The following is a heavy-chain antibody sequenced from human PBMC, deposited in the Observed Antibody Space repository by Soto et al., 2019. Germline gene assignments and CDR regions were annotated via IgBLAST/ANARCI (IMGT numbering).Heavy chain of an antibody. CDR2: INAGNGNT. J-gene: IGHJ3*02. CDR1: GYTFTSYA. V-gene: IGHV1-3*01. Sequence: GXSGKVWCKASGYTFTSYAMHWVRQAPVQRLEWMGWINAGNGNTKYSQKFQGRVTITRDTSASTAYMELSSLRSEDTAVYYCARDLVDSGYDLGHAFDIWGQGTMVTVSS. CDR3: ARDLVDSGYDLGHAFDI. D-gene: IGHD5-12*01.